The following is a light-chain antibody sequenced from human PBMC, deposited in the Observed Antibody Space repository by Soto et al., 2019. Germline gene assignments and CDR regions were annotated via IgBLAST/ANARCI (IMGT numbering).Light chain of an antibody. V-gene: IGLV2-18*02. CDR3: NSYTTRTTYV. CDR2: DVS. J-gene: IGLJ1*01. Sequence: QSVLTQPASVSGSPGQSITISCTGSSSDVGSYNRVSWYQQPPDTAPKLIIYDVSNRPSGVSDRFSGSKSGNTASLTISGLQAEDEADYYCNSYTTRTTYVFGTGTKVTVL. CDR1: SSDVGSYNR.